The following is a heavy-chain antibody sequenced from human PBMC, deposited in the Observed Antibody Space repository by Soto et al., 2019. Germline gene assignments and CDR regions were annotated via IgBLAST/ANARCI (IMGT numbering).Heavy chain of an antibody. Sequence: EVQLLESGGGLVQPGGSLRLSCAASGFTFSSYAMSWVRQAPGKGLEWVSAISGSGGSTYYADSVKGRFTISRDNSKNTLYLQMNSLRAEDTAVYYCAKVNLREGSGSLGWFDPWGQGTLVTVSS. CDR3: AKVNLREGSGSLGWFDP. D-gene: IGHD1-26*01. CDR1: GFTFSSYA. J-gene: IGHJ5*02. CDR2: ISGSGGST. V-gene: IGHV3-23*01.